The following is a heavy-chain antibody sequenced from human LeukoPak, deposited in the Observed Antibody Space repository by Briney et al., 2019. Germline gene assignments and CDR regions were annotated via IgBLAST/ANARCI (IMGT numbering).Heavy chain of an antibody. D-gene: IGHD1-26*01. CDR1: GFTFSSYG. CDR3: ARYSGSGYFDY. V-gene: IGHV3-33*01. Sequence: TGGSLRLSCAASGFTFSSYGMHWVRQAPGKGLEWVAVIWYDGSNKYYADSVKGRFTISRDNSKNTLYLQMYSLRAEDTAVYYCARYSGSGYFDYWGQGTLVTVSS. CDR2: IWYDGSNK. J-gene: IGHJ4*02.